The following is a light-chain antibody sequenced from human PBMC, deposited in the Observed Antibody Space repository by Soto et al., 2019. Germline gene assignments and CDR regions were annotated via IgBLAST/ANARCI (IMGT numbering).Light chain of an antibody. CDR2: SDN. Sequence: QSVLTQPPSASGTPGQRVAISCSGSSSDIGSNTVNWYQHLPGTAPQLLMYSDNQRPAGVPDRFSGSKSGTSASLAIGGLESEDEGEYYCASWDDSLNGWVFGGGTKLTVL. J-gene: IGLJ3*02. V-gene: IGLV1-44*01. CDR1: SSDIGSNT. CDR3: ASWDDSLNGWV.